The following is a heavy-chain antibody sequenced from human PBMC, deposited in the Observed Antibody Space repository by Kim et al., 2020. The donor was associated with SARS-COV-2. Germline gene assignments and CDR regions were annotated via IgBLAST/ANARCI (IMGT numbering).Heavy chain of an antibody. CDR2: ISAYNGNT. V-gene: IGHV1-18*04. CDR1: GYTFTSYG. J-gene: IGHJ6*02. D-gene: IGHD1-26*01. Sequence: ASVKVSCKASGYTFTSYGISWVRQAPGQGLEWMGWISAYNGNTNYAQKLQGRVTMTTDTSTSTAYMELRSLRSDDTAVYYCARAGATPDYYYGMDVWGQGTTVTVSS. CDR3: ARAGATPDYYYGMDV.